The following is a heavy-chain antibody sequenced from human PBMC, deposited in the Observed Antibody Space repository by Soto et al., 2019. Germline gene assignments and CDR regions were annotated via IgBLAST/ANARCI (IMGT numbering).Heavy chain of an antibody. Sequence: EVQVVESGGGLVKPGGSLRLSCAASGFGFIGTWMNWVRQAPGKGLEWVGLIKSKTSGGTTDFAAPVKDRFSISRDDSENTVYLQMNSLKTEDTAMYYCPALSTLGGVIVSSYWGQGTLVTVSS. CDR2: IKSKTSGGTT. V-gene: IGHV3-15*07. CDR3: PALSTLGGVIVSSY. J-gene: IGHJ4*02. D-gene: IGHD3-16*02. CDR1: GFGFIGTW.